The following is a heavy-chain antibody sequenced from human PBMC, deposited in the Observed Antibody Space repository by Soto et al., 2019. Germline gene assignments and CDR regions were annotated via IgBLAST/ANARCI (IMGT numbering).Heavy chain of an antibody. CDR2: ISASNGNT. CDR3: VRDLDGSGSYYTDY. CDR1: GKKFINYG. V-gene: IGHV1-18*01. Sequence: ASLKVSCKASGKKFINYGINWVRQAPGQGLEWMGWISASNGNTKYAQNFQGRVTMTTDTSTSTAYMEMRSLRSDDTAVYYCVRDLDGSGSYYTDYWGPGTLVTVYS. J-gene: IGHJ4*02. D-gene: IGHD3-10*01.